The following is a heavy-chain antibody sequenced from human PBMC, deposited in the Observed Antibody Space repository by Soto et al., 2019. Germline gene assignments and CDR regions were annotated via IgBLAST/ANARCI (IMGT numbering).Heavy chain of an antibody. Sequence: EVQLVESGGGLVQPGESLRLSCTASGITFSSYSMIWVRQAPGKGLEWLSYISSSKTTYADSVKGRFTISRDNAKNSVYLQMNSLRDEDTAVYYCVGDQDVHTPMVHGNYWGRGTRVTVSS. CDR1: GITFSSYS. J-gene: IGHJ4*02. CDR2: ISSSKTT. D-gene: IGHD5-18*01. V-gene: IGHV3-48*02. CDR3: VGDQDVHTPMVHGNY.